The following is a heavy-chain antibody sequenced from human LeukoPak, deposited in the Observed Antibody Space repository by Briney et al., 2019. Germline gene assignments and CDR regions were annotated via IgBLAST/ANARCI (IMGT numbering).Heavy chain of an antibody. Sequence: SETLSLTCTVSGGSISSYYWSWIRQPAGKGLEWIGRIYYSGSTYYNPSLKSRVTISVDTSKNQFSLKLSSVTAADTAVYYCAKGSDSSSWYDNYYYYMDVWGKGTTVTVSS. J-gene: IGHJ6*03. CDR2: IYYSGST. CDR1: GGSISSYY. CDR3: AKGSDSSSWYDNYYYYMDV. D-gene: IGHD6-13*01. V-gene: IGHV4-59*05.